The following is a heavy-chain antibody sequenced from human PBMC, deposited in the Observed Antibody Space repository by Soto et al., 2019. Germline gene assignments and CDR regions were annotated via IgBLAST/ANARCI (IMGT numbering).Heavy chain of an antibody. V-gene: IGHV3-30*18. D-gene: IGHD1-1*01. J-gene: IGHJ4*01. CDR1: GFSFSGYG. CDR3: AKQEFEWKDPLDY. CDR2: ISYDGTDE. Sequence: PGGSLRLSCAASGFSFSGYGMHWVRQAPGKGLEWVAMISYDGTDEYYADSVKGRFTISRDNSKNAGYLQMNSLRAEDTAGYYCAKQEFEWKDPLDYWGPGTLVTVPS.